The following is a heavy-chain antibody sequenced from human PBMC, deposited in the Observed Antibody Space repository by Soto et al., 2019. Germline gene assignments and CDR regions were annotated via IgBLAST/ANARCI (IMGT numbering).Heavy chain of an antibody. V-gene: IGHV4-59*01. J-gene: IGHJ4*02. CDR3: ARAPATRYTSSCSSFDY. D-gene: IGHD6-13*01. Sequence: KGLEWIGYIYYSGSTNYNPSLKSRVTISVDTSKNQFSLKMSSVTDADTAVYYCARAPATRYTSSCSSFDYWGPGTLGTLLS. CDR2: IYYSGST.